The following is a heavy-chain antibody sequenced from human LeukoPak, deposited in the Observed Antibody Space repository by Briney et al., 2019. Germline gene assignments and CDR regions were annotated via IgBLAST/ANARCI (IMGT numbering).Heavy chain of an antibody. J-gene: IGHJ4*02. V-gene: IGHV4-39*01. Sequence: SETLSLTCSVSGGSISSSSYFWGWIRQPPGKGLEYIGNIYYSGSTYYNPSLMSRVTISVDTSENQFSLKLTSVTDADTAVYYCARSAAGMYYFDSWGQGTPVTVSS. CDR2: IYYSGST. CDR1: GGSISSSSYF. CDR3: ARSAAGMYYFDS. D-gene: IGHD6-13*01.